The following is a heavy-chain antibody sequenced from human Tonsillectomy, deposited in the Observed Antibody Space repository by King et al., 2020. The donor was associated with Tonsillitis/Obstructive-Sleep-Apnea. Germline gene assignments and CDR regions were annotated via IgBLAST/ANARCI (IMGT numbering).Heavy chain of an antibody. Sequence: VQLVESGGGVVQPGRSLRLSCAASGFTFSSNGMHWVRQAPGKGLEWVAVIWYDGSNDYYAGSVKGRLTTSRDNSKNTLYRQMNSLRDEDTAVYYCAREWSGGSWYFDYWGQGILVTVSS. CDR2: IWYDGSND. V-gene: IGHV3-33*01. J-gene: IGHJ4*02. CDR3: AREWSGGSWYFDY. CDR1: GFTFSSNG. D-gene: IGHD1-26*01.